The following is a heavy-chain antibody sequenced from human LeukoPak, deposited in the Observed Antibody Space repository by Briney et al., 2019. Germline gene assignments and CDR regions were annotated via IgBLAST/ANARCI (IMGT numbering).Heavy chain of an antibody. Sequence: PGGSLRLSCAASGFTFTNYALHWVRQAPGKGLEWVAVISYDGTNKYYADSVKGRFTISRDNSKNTLSLQMNSLRAEETALYYCARGFVLGAAKNYFDYWGQGALVTVSS. CDR2: ISYDGTNK. CDR1: GFTFTNYA. CDR3: ARGFVLGAAKNYFDY. V-gene: IGHV3-30-3*01. J-gene: IGHJ4*02. D-gene: IGHD2-21*02.